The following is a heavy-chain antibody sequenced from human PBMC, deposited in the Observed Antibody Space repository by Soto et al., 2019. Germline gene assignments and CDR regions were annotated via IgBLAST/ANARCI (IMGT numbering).Heavy chain of an antibody. CDR3: AREAFGELGRCWFDP. CDR2: IYYSGST. CDR1: GGSISSGDYY. J-gene: IGHJ5*02. V-gene: IGHV4-30-4*01. Sequence: QVQLQESGPGLVKPSQTLSLTCTVSGGSISSGDYYWSWIRQPPGKGLEWIGYIYYSGSTYYNPSLKSRVTISVDTSQNQFSLKLSSVTAADTAVYYCAREAFGELGRCWFDPWGQGTLVTVSS. D-gene: IGHD3-10*01.